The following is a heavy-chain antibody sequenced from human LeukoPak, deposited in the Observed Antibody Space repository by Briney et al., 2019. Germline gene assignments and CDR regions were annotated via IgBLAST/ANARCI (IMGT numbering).Heavy chain of an antibody. CDR3: ARQVGSYSPFDY. CDR2: IYYSGST. D-gene: IGHD1-26*01. CDR1: GGSISRYY. Sequence: PSETLSLTCTVSGGSISRYYWSWIRQPPGKGLEWIGYIYYSGSTNYNPSLKSRVTISVDTSKNQFSLKLSSVTAADTAVYYCARQVGSYSPFDYWGQGTLVTVSS. J-gene: IGHJ4*02. V-gene: IGHV4-59*08.